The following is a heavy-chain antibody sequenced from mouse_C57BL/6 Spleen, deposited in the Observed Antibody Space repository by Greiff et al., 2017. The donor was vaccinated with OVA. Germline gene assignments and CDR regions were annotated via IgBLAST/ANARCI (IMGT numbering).Heavy chain of an antibody. CDR2: INPYNGGT. D-gene: IGHD1-1*01. CDR3: AREGYGSSRFDY. CDR1: GYTFTDYY. Sequence: VQLQQSGPVLVKPGASVKMSCKASGYTFTDYYMNWVKQSHGKSLEWIGVINPYNGGTSYNQKFKGKATLTVDKSSSTAYMELNSLTSEDSAVYYCAREGYGSSRFDYWGQGTTLTVSS. V-gene: IGHV1-19*01. J-gene: IGHJ2*01.